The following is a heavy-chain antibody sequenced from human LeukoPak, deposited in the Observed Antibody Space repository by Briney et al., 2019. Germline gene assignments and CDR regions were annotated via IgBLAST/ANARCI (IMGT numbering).Heavy chain of an antibody. D-gene: IGHD3-3*01. CDR2: ISGSGGST. V-gene: IGHV3-23*01. Sequence: PGGSLRLSCAASGFTFSSYAMSWVRQAPGKGLEWVSAISGSGGSTYYVDSVKGRFTISRDNSKNTLYLQMNSLRAEDTAVYYCAKAGVGLGWGFPWDSYFDYWGQGTLVTVSS. CDR1: GFTFSSYA. J-gene: IGHJ4*02. CDR3: AKAGVGLGWGFPWDSYFDY.